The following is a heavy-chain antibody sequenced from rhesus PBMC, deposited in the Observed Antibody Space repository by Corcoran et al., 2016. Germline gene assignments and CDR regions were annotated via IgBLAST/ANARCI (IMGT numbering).Heavy chain of an antibody. J-gene: IGHJ4*01. Sequence: QLQLQESGPGLVKPSETLSLTCAVSGGSVSSSNWWSWIRQPPGKGLGWIGRFSGRGGSTSYNPSLASRVTSSADTSKNQFSLKVSSVTAADTAVYYCARVMWELLDYWGQGVLVTVSS. CDR1: GGSVSSSNW. D-gene: IGHD1-44*02. V-gene: IGHV4-57*01. CDR2: FSGRGGST. CDR3: ARVMWELLDY.